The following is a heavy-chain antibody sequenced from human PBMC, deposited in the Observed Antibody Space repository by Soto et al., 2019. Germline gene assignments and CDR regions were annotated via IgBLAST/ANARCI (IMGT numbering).Heavy chain of an antibody. Sequence: ASVKVSCKASGYTFTSYAMHWVRQAPGQRLEWMGWINAGNGNTNYAQKPQGRVTMTTDTSTSTAYMELRSLRSDDTAVYYCAKQADYDILTGYYNPRFDYWGQGTLVTVSS. CDR1: GYTFTSYA. V-gene: IGHV1-3*01. D-gene: IGHD3-9*01. CDR3: AKQADYDILTGYYNPRFDY. J-gene: IGHJ4*02. CDR2: INAGNGNT.